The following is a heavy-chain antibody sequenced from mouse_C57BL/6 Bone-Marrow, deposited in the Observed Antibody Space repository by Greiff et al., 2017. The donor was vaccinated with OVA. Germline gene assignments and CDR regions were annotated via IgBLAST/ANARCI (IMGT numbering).Heavy chain of an antibody. CDR1: GFTFSDYY. CDR3: AREASIYYGNCHAMDY. Sequence: EVKLVESGGGLVQPGGSLKLSCAASGFTFSDYYMYWVRQTPEKRLEWVAYISNGGGSTYYPDTVKGRFTISRDNAKNTLYLQMSRLKSEDTAMYYCAREASIYYGNCHAMDYWGQGTSVTVSS. J-gene: IGHJ4*01. V-gene: IGHV5-12*01. CDR2: ISNGGGST. D-gene: IGHD2-1*01.